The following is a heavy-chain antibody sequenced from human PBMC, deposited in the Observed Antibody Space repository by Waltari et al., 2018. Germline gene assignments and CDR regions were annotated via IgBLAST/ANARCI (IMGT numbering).Heavy chain of an antibody. CDR3: AREDGTMRVVAGRAFDI. D-gene: IGHD3-22*01. CDR2: IIPIFGTA. CDR1: GGTFSSYA. V-gene: IGHV1-69*08. Sequence: QVQLVQSGAEVKKPWSSVKVSCKASGGTFSSYAISWVRQAPGQGLEWMGRIIPIFGTANYAQKFQGRVTITADKATSTAYMELSSLRSEETAVYYCAREDGTMRVVAGRAFDIWGQGTMVTVSS. J-gene: IGHJ3*02.